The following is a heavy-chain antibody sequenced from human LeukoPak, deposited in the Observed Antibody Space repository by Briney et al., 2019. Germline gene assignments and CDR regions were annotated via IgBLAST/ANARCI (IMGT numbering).Heavy chain of an antibody. J-gene: IGHJ4*02. V-gene: IGHV3-7*03. CDR2: INQEGSEK. CDR3: ARDAGATIFDY. Sequence: GGSLRLSCAASGCSFSGYWVSWGRQAPGKRVGWVANINQEGSEKYNVDSVKGGFTLSRDTVNNSLYLQMNSLRADDTAVYYCARDAGATIFDYWGQGTLVAVSS. D-gene: IGHD5-12*01. CDR1: GCSFSGYW.